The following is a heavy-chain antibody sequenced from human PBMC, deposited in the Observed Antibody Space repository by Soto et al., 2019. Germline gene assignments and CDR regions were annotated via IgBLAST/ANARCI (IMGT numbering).Heavy chain of an antibody. J-gene: IGHJ6*02. V-gene: IGHV3-33*01. Sequence: GGSLRLSCAASGFTFSSYGMHWVRQAPGKGLEGVAVIWYDGSNKYYADSVKGRFTISRDNSKNTLYLQMNSLRAEYTAVYYCARGPRVITKHYYGMDVWGQGTTVTVSS. CDR3: ARGPRVITKHYYGMDV. D-gene: IGHD3-22*01. CDR1: GFTFSSYG. CDR2: IWYDGSNK.